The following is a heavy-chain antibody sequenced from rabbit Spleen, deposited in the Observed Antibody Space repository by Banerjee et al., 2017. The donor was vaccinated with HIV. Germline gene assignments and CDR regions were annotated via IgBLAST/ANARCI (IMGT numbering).Heavy chain of an antibody. J-gene: IGHJ4*01. V-gene: IGHV1S45*01. Sequence: QEQLEASGGDLVKPEGSMTLTCTASGFSFSSYYWICWVRQAPGKGLEWIACIHAGSSGITYYASWAKGRFTISKTSSTTVTLQMTSLTAADTATYFCARDDHGGIGYMFNLWGPGTLVTVS. CDR3: ARDDHGGIGYMFNL. CDR2: IHAGSSGIT. D-gene: IGHD8-1*01. CDR1: GFSFSSYYW.